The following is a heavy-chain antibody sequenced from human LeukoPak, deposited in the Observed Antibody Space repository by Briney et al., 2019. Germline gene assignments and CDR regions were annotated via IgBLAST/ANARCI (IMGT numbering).Heavy chain of an antibody. CDR3: ARVAVAGTSFDY. D-gene: IGHD6-19*01. J-gene: IGHJ4*02. Sequence: GGSLRLSCAASGFTFSSYEMNWVRQAPGKGLEWVSYISSSGSTIYYADSVKGRFTISRDNAKNSLYLQMNSLRAEDTAVYYRARVAVAGTSFDYWGQGTLVTVSS. V-gene: IGHV3-48*03. CDR2: ISSSGSTI. CDR1: GFTFSSYE.